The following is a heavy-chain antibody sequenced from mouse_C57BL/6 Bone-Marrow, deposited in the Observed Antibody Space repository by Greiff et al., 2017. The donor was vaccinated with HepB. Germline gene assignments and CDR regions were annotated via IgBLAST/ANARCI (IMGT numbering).Heavy chain of an antibody. Sequence: EVKLMESGPGLVKPSQSLSLTCSVTGYSITSGYYWNWIRQFPGNKLEWMGYISYDGSNNYNPSLKNRISITRDTSTNQFFLKLNSVTTEDTATYYCARGGGTYGYFDVWGTGTTVTVSS. CDR2: ISYDGSN. J-gene: IGHJ1*03. D-gene: IGHD2-14*01. CDR3: ARGGGTYGYFDV. CDR1: GYSITSGYY. V-gene: IGHV3-6*01.